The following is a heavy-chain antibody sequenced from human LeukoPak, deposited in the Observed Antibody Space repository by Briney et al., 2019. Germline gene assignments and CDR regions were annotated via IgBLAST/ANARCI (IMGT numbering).Heavy chain of an antibody. CDR2: INSDGSST. V-gene: IGHV3-74*01. CDR1: GFTFSSYW. J-gene: IGHJ6*04. D-gene: IGHD3-10*01. CDR3: ASLYGSGSYSNYYYYYGMDV. Sequence: PGGSLRLSCAASGFTFSSYWMHWVRQAPGKGLVWVSRINSDGSSTSYADSVKGRFTISRDNAKNTLYLQMYSLRAEDTAVYYCASLYGSGSYSNYYYYYGMDVWGKGTTVTVSS.